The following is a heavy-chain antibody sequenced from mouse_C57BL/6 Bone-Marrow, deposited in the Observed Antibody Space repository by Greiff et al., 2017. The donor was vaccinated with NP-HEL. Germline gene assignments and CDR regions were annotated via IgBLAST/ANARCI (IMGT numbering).Heavy chain of an antibody. CDR1: GFTFSDYG. CDR3: AREGRLLPWYFDV. J-gene: IGHJ1*03. Sequence: EVMLVESGGGLVQPGGSLKLSCAASGFTFSDYGMAWVRQAPRKGPEWVAFISNLAYSIYYADTVTGRFTISRENAKNTLYLEMSSLRSEDTAMYYCAREGRLLPWYFDVWGTGTTVTVSS. CDR2: ISNLAYSI. V-gene: IGHV5-15*01. D-gene: IGHD1-1*01.